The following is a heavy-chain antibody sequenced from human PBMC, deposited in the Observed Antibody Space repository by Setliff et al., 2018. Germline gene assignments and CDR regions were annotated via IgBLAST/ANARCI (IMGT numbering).Heavy chain of an antibody. V-gene: IGHV3-15*01. CDR2: IKSKADGGTT. CDR3: TTWPENGGYYYYYYMDV. CDR1: GFTFSNAW. D-gene: IGHD3-16*01. Sequence: GGSLRLSCAASGFTFSNAWMTWVRQAPGKGLEWVGRIKSKADGGTTDYVAPVKGRFTISRDDSKNTLFLQMNNLKIEGTAVYYCTTWPENGGYYYYYYMDVWGEGTTVTVSS. J-gene: IGHJ6*03.